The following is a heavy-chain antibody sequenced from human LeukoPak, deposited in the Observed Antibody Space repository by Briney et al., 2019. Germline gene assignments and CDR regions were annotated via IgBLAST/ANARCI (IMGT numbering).Heavy chain of an antibody. CDR3: AREGLSVYGMDV. J-gene: IGHJ6*02. CDR1: GGSISSYY. Sequence: SETLSLTCTVSGGSISSYYWRWLRQPRGKGLEWVGYIYYSGSTNYNPSLKSRVTISVDTSENQFSLKLSSVTAADTAVYYCAREGLSVYGMDVWGQGTTVTVSS. CDR2: IYYSGST. V-gene: IGHV4-59*01. D-gene: IGHD3/OR15-3a*01.